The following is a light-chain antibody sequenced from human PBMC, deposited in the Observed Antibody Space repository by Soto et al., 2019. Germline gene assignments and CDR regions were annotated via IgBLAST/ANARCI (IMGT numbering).Light chain of an antibody. Sequence: DIQMTQSPSSVSASAVDRVTITCRASQGVSNWLAWYQQKPGKAPKLLIYAASTLRSGVPSRFRGSGSGTDFTFTISSLQPEDFATYYCQQANSFPYTFGQGTRLEIK. CDR2: AAS. CDR1: QGVSNW. V-gene: IGKV1-12*01. J-gene: IGKJ5*01. CDR3: QQANSFPYT.